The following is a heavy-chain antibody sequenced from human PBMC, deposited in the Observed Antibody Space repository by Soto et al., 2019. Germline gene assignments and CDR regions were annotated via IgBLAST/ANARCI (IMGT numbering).Heavy chain of an antibody. CDR2: ISSTSRTI. CDR1: GFTFSSYS. D-gene: IGHD5-12*01. V-gene: IGHV3-48*02. J-gene: IGHJ4*02. CDR3: ARGLRDGYNCLYY. Sequence: GGSLRLSCAASGFTFSSYSMNWARQAPGKGLEWVSYISSTSRTIYYAESVKGRFTISRDNAKNSLYLQMNSLRDEDTAVYYCARGLRDGYNCLYYWGQGTLVTVSS.